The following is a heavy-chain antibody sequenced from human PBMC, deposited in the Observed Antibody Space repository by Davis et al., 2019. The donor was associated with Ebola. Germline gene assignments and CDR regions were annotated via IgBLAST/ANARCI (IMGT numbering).Heavy chain of an antibody. V-gene: IGHV1-45*01. CDR2: ITAFNGNT. J-gene: IGHJ6*02. Sequence: SVKVSCKASGYTFTYRYLHWVRQAPGQALEWMGWITAFNGNTNYAQKFQDRVTITRDRSMSTAYMELSSLRSEDTAMYFCASETAVSGKRHGEHYYYGMDVWGQGTTVTVSS. CDR1: GYTFTYRY. D-gene: IGHD6-19*01. CDR3: ASETAVSGKRHGEHYYYGMDV.